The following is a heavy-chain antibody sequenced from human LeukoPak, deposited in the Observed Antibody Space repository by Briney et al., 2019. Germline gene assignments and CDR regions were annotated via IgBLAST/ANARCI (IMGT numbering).Heavy chain of an antibody. CDR2: INQGGTEK. CDR1: GFSFNTFW. V-gene: IGHV3-7*01. CDR3: ARDGPPAGLYFDN. D-gene: IGHD2-2*01. J-gene: IGHJ4*02. Sequence: PGGSLRLSCATSGFSFNTFWMNWVRQAPGKGLERVASINQGGTEKYYVDSVKGRFTISRDSAKNSLYLQMYGLTAEDTAVYYCARDGPPAGLYFDNWGQGTLVTVSS.